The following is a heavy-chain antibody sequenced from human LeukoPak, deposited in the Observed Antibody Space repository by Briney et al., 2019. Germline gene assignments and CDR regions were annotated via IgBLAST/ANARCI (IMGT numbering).Heavy chain of an antibody. CDR2: IIPIFGTA. D-gene: IGHD1-26*01. Sequence: SVKVSCKASGGTFSSYAISWVRQAPGQGLEWMGGIIPIFGTANYAQKFQGRVTITADKSTSTAYMELSSLRSEDTAVYYCARWIRGGSSDEDNGFDPWGQGTLVTASS. CDR3: ARWIRGGSSDEDNGFDP. J-gene: IGHJ5*02. V-gene: IGHV1-69*06. CDR1: GGTFSSYA.